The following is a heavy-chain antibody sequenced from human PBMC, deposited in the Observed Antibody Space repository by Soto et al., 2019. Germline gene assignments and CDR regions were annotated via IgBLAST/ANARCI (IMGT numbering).Heavy chain of an antibody. CDR2: ISAANGDT. CDR3: VRRHVSATGIDWFDP. V-gene: IGHV1-3*01. Sequence: ASVKVSCKASGYTFTSYGIHWVRQAPGQRLEWMGWISAANGDTKYSPKFQGRVTITRDTSASTAYMELSSLRSEDTAVYYCVRRHVSATGIDWFDPWGQGTLVTVSS. CDR1: GYTFTSYG. J-gene: IGHJ5*02. D-gene: IGHD6-13*01.